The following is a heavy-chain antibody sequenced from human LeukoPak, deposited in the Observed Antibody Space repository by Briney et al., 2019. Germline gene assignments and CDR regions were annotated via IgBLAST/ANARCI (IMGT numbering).Heavy chain of an antibody. V-gene: IGHV1-8*03. CDR1: GYTFTSYD. CDR2: MNPNSGNT. D-gene: IGHD3-22*01. CDR3: ARTTYYDNSEGFDY. Sequence: ASVKVSCKASGYTFTSYDINWVRQATGQGLEWMGWMNPNSGNTGYAQKFQGRVTITRNTSISTAYMELSSLRSDDTAVYYCARTTYYDNSEGFDYWGQGTLVTVSS. J-gene: IGHJ4*02.